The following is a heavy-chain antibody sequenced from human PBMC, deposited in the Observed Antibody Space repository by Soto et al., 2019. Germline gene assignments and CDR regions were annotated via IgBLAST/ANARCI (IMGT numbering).Heavy chain of an antibody. Sequence: EVQLLESGGGLIQPGGSLRLSCAASGFTFRSYAVSWVRQAPGKGLEWVSVVSGSGTSTFYADSVKGRFTMSRDNSKNTLYLQKNSLRAKDTAVYYCAKITTVPTLTTYFDYRGQGVLVTVSS. CDR3: AKITTVPTLTTYFDY. CDR2: VSGSGTST. V-gene: IGHV3-23*01. J-gene: IGHJ4*02. D-gene: IGHD4-4*01. CDR1: GFTFRSYA.